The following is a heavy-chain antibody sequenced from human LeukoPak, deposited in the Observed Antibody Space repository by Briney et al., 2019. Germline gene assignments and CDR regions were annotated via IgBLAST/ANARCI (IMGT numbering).Heavy chain of an antibody. CDR3: ARGIAVDDPNYYYYYMDV. D-gene: IGHD6-19*01. J-gene: IGHJ6*03. CDR1: GGSISSYY. CDR2: IYTSGST. V-gene: IGHV4-4*07. Sequence: SETLSFTCTVSGGSISSYYWSWIRQPAGKGLEWIGRIYTSGSTNYNPSLKSRVTMSVDTSKNQFSLKLSSVTAADTAVYYCARGIAVDDPNYYYYYMDVWGKGTTVTISS.